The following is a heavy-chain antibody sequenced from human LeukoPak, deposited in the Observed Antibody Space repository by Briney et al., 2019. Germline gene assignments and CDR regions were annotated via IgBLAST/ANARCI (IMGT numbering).Heavy chain of an antibody. J-gene: IGHJ4*02. D-gene: IGHD6-19*01. V-gene: IGHV1-2*02. CDR2: INPHSGGT. Sequence: ASEKVSCKASGHTFTGYYMHWVRQAPVQGLEWMGWINPHSGGTNYAQKFQGRVTMTRDTSISTAYMELSRLRSDDTAVYYCAREDAVGGFDYWGQGTLVTVSS. CDR3: AREDAVGGFDY. CDR1: GHTFTGYY.